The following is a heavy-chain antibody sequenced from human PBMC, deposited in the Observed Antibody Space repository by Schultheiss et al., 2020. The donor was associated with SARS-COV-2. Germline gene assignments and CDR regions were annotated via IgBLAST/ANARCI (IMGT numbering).Heavy chain of an antibody. J-gene: IGHJ4*02. V-gene: IGHV3-48*04. Sequence: GGSLRLSCAASGFTFSSYSMNWVRQAPGKGLEWVSYISSSSSTIYYADSVKGRFTISRDNAKNSLYLQMNSLRAEDTAVYHCTKEGVIPSAIQGFDYWGQGALVTVS. CDR2: ISSSSSTI. CDR3: TKEGVIPSAIQGFDY. CDR1: GFTFSSYS. D-gene: IGHD2-2*02.